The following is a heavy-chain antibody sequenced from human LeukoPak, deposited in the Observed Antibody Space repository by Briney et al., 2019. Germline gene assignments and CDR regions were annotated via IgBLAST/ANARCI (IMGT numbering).Heavy chain of an antibody. Sequence: GGSLGLSCAASGFTFSSYWMSWVRQAPGKGLEWVANIKQDGSEKYYVDSVKGRFTISRDNAKNSLYLQMNSLRAEDTAVYYCARDMPGRGGGFDPWGQGTLVTVSS. CDR2: IKQDGSEK. J-gene: IGHJ5*02. D-gene: IGHD3-10*01. V-gene: IGHV3-7*01. CDR1: GFTFSSYW. CDR3: ARDMPGRGGGFDP.